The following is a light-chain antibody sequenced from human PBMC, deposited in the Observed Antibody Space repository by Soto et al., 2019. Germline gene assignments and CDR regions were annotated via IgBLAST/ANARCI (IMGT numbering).Light chain of an antibody. Sequence: EIVLTQSPATLSLSPGERATLSCRASQSVSSYLAWYQQKPGQAPRLLIYDVSNRATGIPARFSGSGSGTDFTLTIGSLEPEDFAVYYCQNRANWPLTFGGGTKVEIK. CDR2: DVS. J-gene: IGKJ4*01. V-gene: IGKV3-11*01. CDR1: QSVSSY. CDR3: QNRANWPLT.